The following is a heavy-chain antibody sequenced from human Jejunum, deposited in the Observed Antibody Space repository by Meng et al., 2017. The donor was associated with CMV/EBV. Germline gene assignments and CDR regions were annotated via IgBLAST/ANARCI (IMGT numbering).Heavy chain of an antibody. D-gene: IGHD6-19*01. CDR2: IRSESDGGTT. J-gene: IGHJ5*02. CDR3: TTFNVAGTDWFDP. CDR1: GLTLSNAW. V-gene: IGHV3-15*01. Sequence: GLTLSNAWMSWLRQSPGKGLEWIARIRSESDGGTTDYAAPVKGRFTLSRDDSKNTLYLQMNTLRTEDTGIYYCTTFNVAGTDWFDPWGQGTLVTVSS.